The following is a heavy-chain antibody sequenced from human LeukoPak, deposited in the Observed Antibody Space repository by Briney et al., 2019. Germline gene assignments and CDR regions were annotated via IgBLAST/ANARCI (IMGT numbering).Heavy chain of an antibody. CDR2: IDQRGST. V-gene: IGHV4-38-2*01. CDR1: GYSISSGYY. D-gene: IGHD5-18*01. CDR3: ARGDLYNYGKPFDS. J-gene: IGHJ4*02. Sequence: SETLSLTCAVSGYSISSGYYWGWIRQPPGKGLEWIVSIDQRGSTYYNPSLKSRVTISVDTSKNQFSLKLTSVTAADTAVYYCARGDLYNYGKPFDSWGQGTLVTVSS.